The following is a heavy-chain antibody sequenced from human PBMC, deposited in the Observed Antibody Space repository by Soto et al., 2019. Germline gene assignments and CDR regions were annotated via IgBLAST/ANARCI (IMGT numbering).Heavy chain of an antibody. V-gene: IGHV1-2*02. J-gene: IGHJ6*04. CDR3: ARLLGSPLVYYGMDV. CDR2: FNPNSGGA. CDR1: GYTFTGYY. Sequence: ASVNVSCKASGYTFTGYYIHWVRQAPGQGLQLMGWFNPNSGGANYLPKFQGRVTMTRXXXXXXAXMXLXXXTSDDTAVYYCARLLGSPLVYYGMDVWGKGTAITVSS. D-gene: IGHD1-26*01.